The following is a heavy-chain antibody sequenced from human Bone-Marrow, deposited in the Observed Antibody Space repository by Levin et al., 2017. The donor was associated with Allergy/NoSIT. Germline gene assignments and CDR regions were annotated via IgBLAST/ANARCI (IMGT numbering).Heavy chain of an antibody. J-gene: IGHJ4*02. V-gene: IGHV3-23*01. CDR2: ITNSGRT. CDR1: GFTFSNYA. Sequence: GESLKISCAASGFTFSNYAMSWVHQAPGKGLDWVSAITNSGRTYYADSVKGRFTVSRDNSKNTLYLQMNSLRADDTAVYYCAKEMTTVVPVFDYWGQGTLVTVSS. CDR3: AKEMTTVVPVFDY. D-gene: IGHD4-23*01.